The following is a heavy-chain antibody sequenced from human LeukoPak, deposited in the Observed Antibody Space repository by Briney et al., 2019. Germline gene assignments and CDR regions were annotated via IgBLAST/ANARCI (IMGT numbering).Heavy chain of an antibody. CDR1: GYSISSGYY. CDR3: ARVAVAGLGDY. CDR2: IYHSGST. J-gene: IGHJ4*02. V-gene: IGHV4-38-2*02. Sequence: SETLSLTCTVSGYSISSGYYWGWIRQPPGKGLEWIGSIYHSGSTYYNPSLKSRVTISVDTSKNQFSLKLSSVTAADTAVYYCARVAVAGLGDYWGQGTLVTVSS. D-gene: IGHD6-19*01.